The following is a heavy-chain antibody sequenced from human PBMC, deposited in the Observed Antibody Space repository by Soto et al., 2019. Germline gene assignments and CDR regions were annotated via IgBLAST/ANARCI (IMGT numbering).Heavy chain of an antibody. V-gene: IGHV4-59*02. CDR1: DPSVTSHY. Sequence: ETLSLTCTVSDPSVTSHYWSRIRQPPGKGLEWIGYIYHTGSTNYNPSLQRRVTISVDTSKNQFSLKLSSVTAADTAVYYCARFDMVASVFDFWGQGTLVTVSS. CDR2: IYHTGST. CDR3: ARFDMVASVFDF. J-gene: IGHJ4*02. D-gene: IGHD5-12*01.